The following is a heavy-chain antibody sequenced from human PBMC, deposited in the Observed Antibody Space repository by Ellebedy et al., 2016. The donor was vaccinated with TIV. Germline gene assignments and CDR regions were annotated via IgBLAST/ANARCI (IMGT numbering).Heavy chain of an antibody. V-gene: IGHV3-23*01. J-gene: IGHJ4*02. CDR2: ITESGGNT. CDR3: ARMYFYDTSGDIGY. D-gene: IGHD3-22*01. Sequence: PGGSLRLSCAASGLTFSSHAMSWVRQAPGKGLEWVSSITESGGNTYYADSVKGRFTFSRDNSKNTLYLQMNSLRAEDPAVYYCARMYFYDTSGDIGYWGQGTLVTVSS. CDR1: GLTFSSHA.